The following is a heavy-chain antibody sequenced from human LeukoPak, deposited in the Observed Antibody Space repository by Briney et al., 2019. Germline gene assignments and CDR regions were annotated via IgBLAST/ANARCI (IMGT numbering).Heavy chain of an antibody. CDR1: GYTFISYG. CDR2: ISGYNGNT. D-gene: IGHD6-19*01. Sequence: ASVKVSCKASGYTFISYGIGWVRLAPGQGLEWMGWISGYNGNTNYAQKLQGRVTMTTDTSTSTAYMELRSLRSDDTAVYYCARDSSTGASGWYGVFDYWGQGTLVTVSS. J-gene: IGHJ4*02. V-gene: IGHV1-18*01. CDR3: ARDSSTGASGWYGVFDY.